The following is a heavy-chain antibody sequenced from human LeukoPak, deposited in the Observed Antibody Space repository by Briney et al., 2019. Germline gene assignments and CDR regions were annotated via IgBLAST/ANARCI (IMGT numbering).Heavy chain of an antibody. J-gene: IGHJ4*02. CDR3: ARGEGRNTAMVPIYYFDY. Sequence: SQTLSLTCTVSGGSISSGSYYWSWIRQPAGKGLEWIGRIYSSGSTNYNPSLKSRVTISLDTSKNQFSLKLSSVTAADTAVYYCARGEGRNTAMVPIYYFDYWGQGTLVTVSS. CDR2: IYSSGST. CDR1: GGSISSGSYY. D-gene: IGHD5-18*01. V-gene: IGHV4-61*02.